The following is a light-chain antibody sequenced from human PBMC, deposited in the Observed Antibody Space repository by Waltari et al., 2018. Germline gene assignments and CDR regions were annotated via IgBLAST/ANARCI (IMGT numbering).Light chain of an antibody. CDR2: WAS. CDR3: HQYYSTPFT. CDR1: QSVLYSSNNKNY. V-gene: IGKV4-1*01. J-gene: IGKJ3*01. Sequence: DIVMTQSPDSLAVSLGERATINFKSSQSVLYSSNNKNYLAWYQQKPGQPPKLPLYWASTRESGVPDRFSGSESGTDFTLTISSLQAEDVAVYYCHQYYSTPFTFGPGTKVDIK.